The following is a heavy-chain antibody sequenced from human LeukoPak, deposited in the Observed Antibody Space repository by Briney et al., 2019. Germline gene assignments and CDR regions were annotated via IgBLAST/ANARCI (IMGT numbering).Heavy chain of an antibody. CDR2: INHSGST. Sequence: SETLSLTCAVYGGSFSGYYWSWIRQPPGKGLEWIGEINHSGSTNYNPSLKSRVTISVDTSKNQFSLKLSSVTAADTAVYYCARDGGDGYGDYWGQGTLVTVSS. D-gene: IGHD2-21*02. V-gene: IGHV4-34*01. CDR3: ARDGGDGYGDY. J-gene: IGHJ4*02. CDR1: GGSFSGYY.